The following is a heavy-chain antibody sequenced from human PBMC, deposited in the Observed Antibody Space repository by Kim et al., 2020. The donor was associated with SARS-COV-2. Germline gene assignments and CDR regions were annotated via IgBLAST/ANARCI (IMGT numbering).Heavy chain of an antibody. CDR3: ARDYYERPIDDFWSGYYGRAYYYGMDV. D-gene: IGHD3-3*01. J-gene: IGHJ6*02. Sequence: ASVKVSCKASGYTFTSYYMHWVRQAPGQGLEWMGIINPSGGSTSYAQKFQGRVTMTRDTSTSTVYMELSSLRSEDTAVYYCARDYYERPIDDFWSGYYGRAYYYGMDVWGQGTTVTVSS. CDR2: INPSGGST. V-gene: IGHV1-46*01. CDR1: GYTFTSYY.